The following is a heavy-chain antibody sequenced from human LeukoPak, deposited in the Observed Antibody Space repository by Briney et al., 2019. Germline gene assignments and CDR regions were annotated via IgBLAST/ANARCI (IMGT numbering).Heavy chain of an antibody. V-gene: IGHV3-69-1*02. D-gene: IGHD5-18*01. CDR2: ISGSRT. J-gene: IGHJ4*02. CDR1: GFTFSSYW. Sequence: PGGSLRLSCAASGFTFSSYWMHWVRQAPGKGLEWVSGISGSRTYYADSVKGRFTISRDNAKNSLYLQMNSLRAEDTALYYCAREGIQPRLLDYWGQGTLVTVSS. CDR3: AREGIQPRLLDY.